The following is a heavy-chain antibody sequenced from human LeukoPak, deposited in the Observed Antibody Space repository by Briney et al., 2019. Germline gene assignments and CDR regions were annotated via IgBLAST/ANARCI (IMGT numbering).Heavy chain of an antibody. J-gene: IGHJ5*02. CDR1: GFTVSSNY. CDR2: IRYDGSNK. CDR3: AKDGNLWFGELLGWFDP. D-gene: IGHD3-10*01. V-gene: IGHV3-30*02. Sequence: GGSLRLSCAASGFTVSSNYMSWVRQAPGKGLEWVAFIRYDGSNKYYADSVKGRFTISRDNSKNTLYLQMNSLRAEDTAVYYCAKDGNLWFGELLGWFDPWGQGTLVTVSS.